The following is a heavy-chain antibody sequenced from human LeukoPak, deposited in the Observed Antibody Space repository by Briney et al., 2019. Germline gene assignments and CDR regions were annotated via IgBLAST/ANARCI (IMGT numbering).Heavy chain of an antibody. Sequence: SETLSLTCTVSGGSISSSSYYWGWIHQPPGKGLEWIGSIYYSGSTYYNPSLKSRVTISVDTSKNQFSLKLSSVTAADTVVYYCARHELATVTSPFDYWGQGTLVTVSS. CDR3: ARHELATVTSPFDY. D-gene: IGHD4-11*01. J-gene: IGHJ4*02. CDR1: GGSISSSSYY. V-gene: IGHV4-39*01. CDR2: IYYSGST.